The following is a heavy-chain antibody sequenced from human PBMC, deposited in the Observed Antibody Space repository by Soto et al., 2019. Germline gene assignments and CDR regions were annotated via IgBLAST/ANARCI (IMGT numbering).Heavy chain of an antibody. J-gene: IGHJ4*01. D-gene: IGHD3-16*01. CDR1: GASMSNDY. CDR3: ARLGLRVYDFDS. Sequence: PSETLSLTCTVSGASMSNDYWSWIRQPPGKGLECIGYIHSNGIANYSPSLKSRVTISMDSSKNQFSLKLSSVTAADTAVYHCARLGLRVYDFDSWGQGTLVTVSS. V-gene: IGHV4-59*03. CDR2: IHSNGIA.